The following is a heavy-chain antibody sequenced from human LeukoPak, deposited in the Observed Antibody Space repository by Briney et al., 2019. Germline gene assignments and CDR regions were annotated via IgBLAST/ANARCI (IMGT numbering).Heavy chain of an antibody. D-gene: IGHD1-26*01. J-gene: IGHJ4*02. CDR2: ISYDGSNK. CDR3: ASEIAWEPIDY. Sequence: GGSLRLSCAASGFTFSSYAMHWVHQAPGKGLEWVAVISYDGSNKYYADSVKGRFTISRDNSKNTLYLQMNSLRAEDTAVYYCASEIAWEPIDYWGQGTLVTVSS. CDR1: GFTFSSYA. V-gene: IGHV3-30-3*01.